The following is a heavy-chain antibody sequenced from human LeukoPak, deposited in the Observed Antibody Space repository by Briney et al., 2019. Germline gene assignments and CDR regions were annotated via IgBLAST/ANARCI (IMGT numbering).Heavy chain of an antibody. J-gene: IGHJ3*02. CDR1: GFIFNSYW. Sequence: PGGSLRLSCAASGFIFNSYWMNWLRQAPGKGLEWVANVDQDGSEKYYVGSVKGRFTISRDNAKNSLYLQMNSLRVEDTAVYYCARGCASSRRKAFDSWGQGTMVTVSS. CDR3: ARGCASSRRKAFDS. CDR2: VDQDGSEK. D-gene: IGHD2-21*01. V-gene: IGHV3-7*03.